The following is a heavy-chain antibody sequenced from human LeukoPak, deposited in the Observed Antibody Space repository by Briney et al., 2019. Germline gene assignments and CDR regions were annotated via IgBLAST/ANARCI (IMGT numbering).Heavy chain of an antibody. V-gene: IGHV3-9*01. Sequence: GGSLRLSCAASGFSFDDYAMHWVRQAPGKGLEWVSGISWNSDTIGYADSVKGRFTISRDNVKNSLYLQMNSLRAEDTALYYCAKDISGTYLAALDYWGQGTLVTVSS. D-gene: IGHD1-26*01. J-gene: IGHJ4*02. CDR3: AKDISGTYLAALDY. CDR2: ISWNSDTI. CDR1: GFSFDDYA.